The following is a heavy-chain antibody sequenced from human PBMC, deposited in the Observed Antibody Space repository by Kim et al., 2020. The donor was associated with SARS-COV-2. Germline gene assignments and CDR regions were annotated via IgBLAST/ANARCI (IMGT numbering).Heavy chain of an antibody. Sequence: GGSLRLSCAASGFTFSSYSMNWVRQAPGKGLEWVSSISSSSSYIYYAYPVKGRITISRDNANNSLYLLMNSPRAEDTAEFYCASYDSSGYCFDYWGQGTL. CDR2: ISSSSSYI. CDR3: ASYDSSGYCFDY. CDR1: GFTFSSYS. V-gene: IGHV3-21*01. J-gene: IGHJ4*02. D-gene: IGHD3-22*01.